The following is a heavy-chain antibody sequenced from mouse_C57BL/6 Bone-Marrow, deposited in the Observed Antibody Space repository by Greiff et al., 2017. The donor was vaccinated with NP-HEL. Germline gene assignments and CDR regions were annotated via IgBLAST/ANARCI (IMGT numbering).Heavy chain of an antibody. J-gene: IGHJ1*03. D-gene: IGHD1-1*01. Sequence: VQLQQSGAELVRPGTSVKMSCKASGYTFTSYGISWVKQRTGQGLEWIGEIYPRSGNTYYNEKFKGKATLTADKSSSTAYMELRSLTSEDSAGYFCAIPQDYYGSSYRYFDVWGTGTTVTVSS. CDR1: GYTFTSYG. CDR2: IYPRSGNT. V-gene: IGHV1-81*01. CDR3: AIPQDYYGSSYRYFDV.